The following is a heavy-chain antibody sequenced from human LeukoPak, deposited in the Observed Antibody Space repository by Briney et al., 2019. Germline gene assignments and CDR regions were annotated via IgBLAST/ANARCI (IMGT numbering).Heavy chain of an antibody. CDR3: ARAGFPGVLDI. D-gene: IGHD1-14*01. Sequence: SETLSLTCTVSGGSISSGDYYWSWIRQPPGKGLEWIGYIDYSGSTYYNPSLKSRVTISVDTSKNQFSLKLSSVTAADTAVYYCARAGFPGVLDIWGQGTMVTVSS. V-gene: IGHV4-30-4*08. CDR1: GGSISSGDYY. J-gene: IGHJ3*02. CDR2: IDYSGST.